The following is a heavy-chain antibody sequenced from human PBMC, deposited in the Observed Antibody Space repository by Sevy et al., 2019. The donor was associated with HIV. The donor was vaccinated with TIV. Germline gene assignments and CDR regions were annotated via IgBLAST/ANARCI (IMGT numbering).Heavy chain of an antibody. CDR1: GFTFSNYW. D-gene: IGHD2-2*01. J-gene: IGHJ6*02. CDR3: ARDCSSASCLWGMDV. Sequence: GGSLRLSCAASGFTFSNYWMSWVRQAPGKGLEWVANIKRDGSEKYYVDSVKGRSTISRDNAKNSLYLQMNSLRAEDTAVYYCARDCSSASCLWGMDVWGQGTTVTVSS. V-gene: IGHV3-7*03. CDR2: IKRDGSEK.